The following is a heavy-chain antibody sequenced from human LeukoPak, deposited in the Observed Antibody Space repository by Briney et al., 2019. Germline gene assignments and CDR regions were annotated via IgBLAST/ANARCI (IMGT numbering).Heavy chain of an antibody. Sequence: GGSLRLSFAASGFTFSSYAMSWVRQAPGKGLERVSAISGSGGSTYCADSVKGRFTISRDNSKNTLYLQMNSLRAEDTAVYYCAKRSSSGYAFDIWGQGTMVTVSS. V-gene: IGHV3-23*01. CDR3: AKRSSSGYAFDI. D-gene: IGHD6-13*01. J-gene: IGHJ3*02. CDR1: GFTFSSYA. CDR2: ISGSGGST.